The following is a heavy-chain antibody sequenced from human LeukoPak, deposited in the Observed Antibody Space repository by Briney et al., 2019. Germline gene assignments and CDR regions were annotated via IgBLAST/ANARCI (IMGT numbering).Heavy chain of an antibody. D-gene: IGHD2-8*01. J-gene: IGHJ5*02. Sequence: PSETLSLTCTVSGGSISSGSYYWSWIRQPAGKGLEWIGRIYTSGSTNYNPSLKSRVTISVDTSKNQFSLKLSSVTAADTAVYYCARGYCTNGVCYWFALRIGGPWFDPWGQGTLVTVSS. CDR1: GGSISSGSYY. V-gene: IGHV4-61*02. CDR2: IYTSGST. CDR3: ARGYCTNGVCYWFALRIGGPWFDP.